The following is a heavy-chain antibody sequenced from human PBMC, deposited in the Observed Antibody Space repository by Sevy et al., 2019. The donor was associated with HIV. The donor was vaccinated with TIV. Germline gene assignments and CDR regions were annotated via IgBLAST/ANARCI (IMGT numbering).Heavy chain of an antibody. J-gene: IGHJ4*02. D-gene: IGHD6-13*01. CDR1: GFTFSNYA. CDR3: ATGRQLVSGRFGTYFDS. V-gene: IGHV3-23*01. Sequence: GGSLRLSCAASGFTFSNYAMSWVRQAPGKGLEWVSTFSSSGLSTFIGSTGTTYYTDSLKGRFTISRDNSKNTLYLQMNSLRAEDTAVYYCATGRQLVSGRFGTYFDSWGQGTLVTVSS. CDR2: FSSSGLSTFIGSTGTT.